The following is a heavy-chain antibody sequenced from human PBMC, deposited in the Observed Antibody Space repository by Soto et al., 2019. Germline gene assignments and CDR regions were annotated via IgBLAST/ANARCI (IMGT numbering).Heavy chain of an antibody. J-gene: IGHJ6*02. Sequence: GGSLRLSCAASGFTFADHPMNWVRQAPGKGLEWVSTIGGGFDTYYADSVKGRFTISRDISKTTLYLQMSSLRAEDTAVYYCANSATPIVLEATKCPALDVWGQGTPVTVSS. V-gene: IGHV3-23*01. CDR2: IGGGFDT. D-gene: IGHD2-8*02. CDR3: ANSATPIVLEATKCPALDV. CDR1: GFTFADHP.